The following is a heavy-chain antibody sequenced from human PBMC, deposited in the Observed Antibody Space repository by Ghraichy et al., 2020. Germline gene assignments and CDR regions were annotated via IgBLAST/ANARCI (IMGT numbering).Heavy chain of an antibody. CDR2: ISSSSSTI. Sequence: GGSLRLSCAASGFTFSSYSMNWVRQAPGKGLEWVSYISSSSSTIYYADSVKGRFTISRDNAKNSLYLQMNSLRDEDTAVYYCARGSAAAGQLRAYNWFDPWGQGTLVTVSS. CDR3: ARGSAAAGQLRAYNWFDP. J-gene: IGHJ5*02. D-gene: IGHD6-13*01. V-gene: IGHV3-48*02. CDR1: GFTFSSYS.